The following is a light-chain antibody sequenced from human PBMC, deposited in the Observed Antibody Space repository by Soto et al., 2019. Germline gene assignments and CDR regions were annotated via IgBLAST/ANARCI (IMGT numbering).Light chain of an antibody. J-gene: IGKJ1*01. V-gene: IGKV1-5*03. CDR1: QSGSIW. Sequence: DIQMTQSPSTLSASVGDRVTITCRASQSGSIWLAWYQQTAGKAPKVLIYKASSLESRVTSRFSGRGSGTEFTLTISSLQHHECATYYCQQYNSYSRTFGQGTKVEVK. CDR2: KAS. CDR3: QQYNSYSRT.